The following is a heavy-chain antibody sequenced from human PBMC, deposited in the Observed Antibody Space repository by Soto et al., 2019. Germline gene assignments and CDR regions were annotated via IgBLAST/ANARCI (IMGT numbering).Heavy chain of an antibody. D-gene: IGHD2-15*01. CDR3: ARDDVLCDGGRCYGVPLDV. CDR1: GFTVSSKY. V-gene: IGHV3-66*01. Sequence: EVQLVESGGGLVQPGGSLRLSCAASGFTVSSKYMSWVRQAPWKGLEWVSLIQSGGPTYYADSVKGRFTISRDTSENTVHLQMDSLRAEDTAVYYCARDDVLCDGGRCYGVPLDVWCKGTTVTVSS. CDR2: IQSGGPT. J-gene: IGHJ6*04.